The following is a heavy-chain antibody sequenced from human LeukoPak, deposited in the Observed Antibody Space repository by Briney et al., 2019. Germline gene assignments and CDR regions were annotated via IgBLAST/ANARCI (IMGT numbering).Heavy chain of an antibody. J-gene: IGHJ4*02. V-gene: IGHV3-21*01. CDR3: ATSGPKPFDY. CDR2: ISSSSSYI. D-gene: IGHD1-26*01. Sequence: GGSLRLSCAASGFTFSSYSMNWVRQAPGKGLEWVSSISSSSSYIYYADSVKGRFTISRDNAKNSLYLQMNGLRPEDTAVYYCATSGPKPFDYWGQGTLVTVSS. CDR1: GFTFSSYS.